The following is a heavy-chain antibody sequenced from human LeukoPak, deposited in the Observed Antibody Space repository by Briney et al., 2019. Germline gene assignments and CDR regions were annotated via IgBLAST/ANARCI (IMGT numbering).Heavy chain of an antibody. CDR2: INTDGSST. Sequence: GGSLRLSCAASGFTFSSYWMHWVRQAPGKGLVWVSRINTDGSSTTYADSVKGRFTISRDSAKNTLYLQMNSLSAEDTAVYYCARGYSSSYRIDYWGQGTLVTVSS. D-gene: IGHD6-6*01. CDR3: ARGYSSSYRIDY. J-gene: IGHJ4*02. V-gene: IGHV3-74*01. CDR1: GFTFSSYW.